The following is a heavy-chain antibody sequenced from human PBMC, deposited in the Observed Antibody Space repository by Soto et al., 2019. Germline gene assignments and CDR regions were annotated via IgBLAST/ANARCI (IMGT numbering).Heavy chain of an antibody. CDR1: GYSFTNYW. CDR3: AAINDAFYY. J-gene: IGHJ4*02. CDR2: IYPGDSDA. V-gene: IGHV5-51*01. D-gene: IGHD2-2*01. Sequence: PGETLKISCKASGYSFTNYWIGWVRQMPGKGLEWMGNIYPGDSDATFSPSFQGQVTISADKSLSTAYLLWSSLKASDSAMYYCAAINDAFYYWGQGTLVTASS.